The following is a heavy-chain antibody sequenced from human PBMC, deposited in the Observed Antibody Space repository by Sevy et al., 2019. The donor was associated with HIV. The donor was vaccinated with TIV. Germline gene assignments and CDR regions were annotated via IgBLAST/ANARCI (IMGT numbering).Heavy chain of an antibody. D-gene: IGHD3-16*01. Sequence: GGSLRLSCEVSGFTFSDFYMSWIRQAPGKGLEWVSDISSGSTYTKSADSVKGRFTISRDNAKNSLYLQMNSLTVEDTAVYYCARDRRNYAGQYFDYWGQGTLVTVSS. CDR1: GFTFSDFY. CDR2: ISSGSTYT. J-gene: IGHJ4*02. V-gene: IGHV3-11*06. CDR3: ARDRRNYAGQYFDY.